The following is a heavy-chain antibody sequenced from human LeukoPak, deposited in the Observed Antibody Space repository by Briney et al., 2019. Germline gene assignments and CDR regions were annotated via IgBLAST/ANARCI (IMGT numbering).Heavy chain of an antibody. D-gene: IGHD1-26*01. V-gene: IGHV4-61*02. Sequence: SQTLSPTCTVSGGSISSGSYYWSWIRQPAGKGLEWIGRIYTSGSTNYNPSLKSRFTISVDTSKNQFSLKLSSVTAADTAVYYCARAIGRDNWFDRWGQGTLVTVSS. J-gene: IGHJ5*02. CDR3: ARAIGRDNWFDR. CDR1: GGSISSGSYY. CDR2: IYTSGST.